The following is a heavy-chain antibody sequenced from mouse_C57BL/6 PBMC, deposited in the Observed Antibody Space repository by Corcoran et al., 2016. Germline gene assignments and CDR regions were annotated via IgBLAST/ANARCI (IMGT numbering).Heavy chain of an antibody. V-gene: IGHV3-6*01. J-gene: IGHJ4*01. CDR3: ARPSYYAMEY. CDR1: GYSITSGYY. CDR2: ISYDGSN. Sequence: DVQLQESGPGLVKPSQSLSLTCSVTGYSITSGYYWNWIRQFPGNKLEWMGYISYDGSNNYNPSLKTRISITRDTSKKQFFLKLNSVTTEDTATYYCARPSYYAMEYWGQGTSVTVSS.